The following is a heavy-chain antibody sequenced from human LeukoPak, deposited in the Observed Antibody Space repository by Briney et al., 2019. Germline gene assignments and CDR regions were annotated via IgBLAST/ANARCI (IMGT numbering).Heavy chain of an antibody. CDR2: ISGSGRTI. CDR1: GFTFGIYA. D-gene: IGHD6-19*01. Sequence: QTGGSLRLSCAASGFTFGIYAMNWVRQAPGKGLEWVSYISGSGRTIYYANSVKGRFTVSRDNAKNSLYLQMNSLRADDTAVYYCARLDASGLDYWGQGTLVTVSS. V-gene: IGHV3-48*03. CDR3: ARLDASGLDY. J-gene: IGHJ4*02.